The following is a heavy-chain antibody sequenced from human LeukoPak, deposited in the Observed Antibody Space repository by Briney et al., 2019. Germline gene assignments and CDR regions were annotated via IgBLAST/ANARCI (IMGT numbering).Heavy chain of an antibody. D-gene: IGHD3-10*01. CDR2: IYSSGST. CDR3: ARVVVRGPLNDY. Sequence: SETLSLTCTVSGDSISSFYWSWIRQPAGKGLEWIGRIYSSGSTNYNPSLESRVTMSVDTSKNQLSLKLSSVTAADTAVYYCARVVVRGPLNDYWGQGTLVTVSS. V-gene: IGHV4-4*07. J-gene: IGHJ4*02. CDR1: GDSISSFY.